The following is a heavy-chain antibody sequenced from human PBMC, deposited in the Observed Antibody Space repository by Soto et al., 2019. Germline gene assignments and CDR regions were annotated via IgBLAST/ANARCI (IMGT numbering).Heavy chain of an antibody. Sequence: EVQLVESGGGLVKPGGSLRLSCAASGFTFSSYSMNWVRQAPGKGLEWVSSISSSSSYIYYADSVKGRFTISRDNAKNSLYLQMNSLRAEDTAVYYCAREVSKYSGYEFDYWGQGTLVTVSS. V-gene: IGHV3-21*01. J-gene: IGHJ4*02. D-gene: IGHD5-12*01. CDR3: AREVSKYSGYEFDY. CDR2: ISSSSSYI. CDR1: GFTFSSYS.